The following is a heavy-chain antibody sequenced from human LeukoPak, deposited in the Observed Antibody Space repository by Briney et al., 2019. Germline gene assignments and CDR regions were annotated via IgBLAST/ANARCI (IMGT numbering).Heavy chain of an antibody. Sequence: GRSLTLSCAASGFTFSSYEMNWVRQAPGKGLEWVSYSSSSGNTIYYADSVKGRFTISRDNAKNSLYLQMNSLRAEDTAVYYCAREPSYSGSYYAPTGYFDYWGQGTLVTVSS. CDR3: AREPSYSGSYYAPTGYFDY. J-gene: IGHJ4*02. CDR2: SSSSGNTI. D-gene: IGHD1-26*01. V-gene: IGHV3-48*03. CDR1: GFTFSSYE.